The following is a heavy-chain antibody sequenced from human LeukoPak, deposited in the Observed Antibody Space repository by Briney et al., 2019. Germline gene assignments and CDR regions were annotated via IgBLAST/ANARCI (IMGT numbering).Heavy chain of an antibody. CDR2: INPNSGGT. J-gene: IGHJ4*02. V-gene: IGHV1-2*02. CDR3: ARGQFGDGYNYFDY. Sequence: ASVKVSCKASGYTFTGYYMHWVRQAPGQGLEWKGWINPNSGGTNYAQKFQGRVTMTRDTSISTAYMELSRLRSDDTTVYYCARGQFGDGYNYFDYWGQGTLVTVSS. D-gene: IGHD5-24*01. CDR1: GYTFTGYY.